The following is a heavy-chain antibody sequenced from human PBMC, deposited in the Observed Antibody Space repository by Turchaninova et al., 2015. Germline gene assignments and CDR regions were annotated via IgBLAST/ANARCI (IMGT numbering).Heavy chain of an antibody. Sequence: EVHLVESGGGLVQPGGSVRLTWAASGFTFSSYAMSWVRQAPGKGLEGVSAISGSGGSTYYADSVKGRFTIARDKSKNTAYLQMNSLRAEDTAVYYCARDFTSSWTDKAFDYWGQGTLVTVSS. V-gene: IGHV3-23*04. CDR1: GFTFSSYA. J-gene: IGHJ4*02. CDR3: ARDFTSSWTDKAFDY. CDR2: ISGSGGST. D-gene: IGHD6-13*01.